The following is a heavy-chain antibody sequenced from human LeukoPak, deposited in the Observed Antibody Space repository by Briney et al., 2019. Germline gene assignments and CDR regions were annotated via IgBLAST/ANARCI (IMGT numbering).Heavy chain of an antibody. CDR2: IRYDGSNK. D-gene: IGHD3-10*01. CDR3: AGPGSSSHPISDY. V-gene: IGHV3-30*02. J-gene: IGHJ4*02. CDR1: GFTFSSYG. Sequence: GGSLRLSCAASGFTFSSYGMHWVRQAPGKGLEWVAFIRYDGSNKYYADSVKGRFTFSRDNSKNTLYLQMNSLRGEDTAVYYCAGPGSSSHPISDYWGQGTLVTVSS.